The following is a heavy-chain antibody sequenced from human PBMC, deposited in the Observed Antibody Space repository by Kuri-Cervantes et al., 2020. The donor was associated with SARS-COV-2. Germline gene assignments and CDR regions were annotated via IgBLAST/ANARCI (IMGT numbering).Heavy chain of an antibody. D-gene: IGHD4-23*01. J-gene: IGHJ4*02. CDR3: ARVYGGPLDY. CDR1: GFTFSSYA. Sequence: GESLKISCAASGFTFSSYAMHWVRQAPGKGLEWVAVISYDGSNKYYADSVKGRFTISRDNSKNTLYLQTNSLRAEDTAVYYCARVYGGPLDYWGQGTLVTVSS. CDR2: ISYDGSNK. V-gene: IGHV3-30-3*01.